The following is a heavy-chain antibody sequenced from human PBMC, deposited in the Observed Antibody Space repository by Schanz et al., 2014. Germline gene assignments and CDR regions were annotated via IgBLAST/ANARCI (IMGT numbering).Heavy chain of an antibody. CDR1: GYTFTSYG. J-gene: IGHJ4*02. D-gene: IGHD6-13*01. V-gene: IGHV1-18*01. CDR2: ISPYNGNT. CDR3: ARSGSSNWYFFDY. Sequence: QVQLVHSGAEVKNPGASVKVSCKASGYTFTSYGISWVRQAPGQGLEWMGWISPYNGNTNYAQKFQGRVTITRDTLASTAYMEVSSLRSEDTAVYYCARSGSSNWYFFDYWGQGTLVTVSS.